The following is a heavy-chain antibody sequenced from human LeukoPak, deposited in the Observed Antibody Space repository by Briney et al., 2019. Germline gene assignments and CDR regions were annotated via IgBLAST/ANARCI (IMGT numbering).Heavy chain of an antibody. CDR1: GYSFTTYG. CDR3: ARLGLNVYYFDY. J-gene: IGHJ4*02. V-gene: IGHV1-18*01. Sequence: ASVKVSCKSSGYSFTTYGISWVRQAPGQGLEWMGWISAYHGNTKYAQKLQGRVTMTTDTSTSTAYMELRSLRSDDTAVYYCARLGLNVYYFDYWAREPWSPSPQ. CDR2: ISAYHGNT. D-gene: IGHD2-8*01.